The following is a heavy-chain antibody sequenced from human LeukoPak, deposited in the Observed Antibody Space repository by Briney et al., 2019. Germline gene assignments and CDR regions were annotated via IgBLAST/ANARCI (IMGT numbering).Heavy chain of an antibody. CDR1: GGSFSGYY. CDR2: INHSGST. V-gene: IGHV4-34*01. J-gene: IGHJ4*02. CDR3: ARGGQVLLFY. Sequence: SETLSLTCAVYGGSFSGYYWSWIRQPPGKGLEWIGEINHSGSTNYNPSLKSRVTISVDTSKNQFSLKLSSVTAADTAVYYCARGGQVLLFYWGQGTLVTVSS. D-gene: IGHD3-10*01.